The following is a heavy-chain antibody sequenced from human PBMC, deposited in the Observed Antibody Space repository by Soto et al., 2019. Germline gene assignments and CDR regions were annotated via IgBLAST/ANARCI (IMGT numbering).Heavy chain of an antibody. Sequence: DVQLVESGGGLVQPGGSLRLSCVASGFTFSDYSMNWVRQAPGKGLEWASYISSSSSAIYYADSVKGRFTISRDNAKNSLYLQMNSLRDEDTAVYYCARSYYYGLNYFQHWGQGTLVTVSS. CDR3: ARSYYYGLNYFQH. CDR2: ISSSSSAI. J-gene: IGHJ1*01. V-gene: IGHV3-48*02. D-gene: IGHD3-10*01. CDR1: GFTFSDYS.